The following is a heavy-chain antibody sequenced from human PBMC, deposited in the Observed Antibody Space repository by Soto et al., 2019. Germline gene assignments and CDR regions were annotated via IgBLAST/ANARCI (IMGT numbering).Heavy chain of an antibody. Sequence: QAGGSLRLSCAASGFSFRIFDMNWVRQAPGKGLEWVSGISGSGSSTSSADSVKGRFTISRDNSKNTLYLQMNRLRPEDTATYYCAKEAYYYDDCGSRRLSGLDVWGQGTTVTVSS. V-gene: IGHV3-23*01. CDR3: AKEAYYYDDCGSRRLSGLDV. CDR1: GFSFRIFD. D-gene: IGHD3-22*01. CDR2: ISGSGSST. J-gene: IGHJ6*02.